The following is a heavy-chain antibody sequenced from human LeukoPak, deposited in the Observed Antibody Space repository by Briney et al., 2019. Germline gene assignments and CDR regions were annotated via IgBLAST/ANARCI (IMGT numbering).Heavy chain of an antibody. V-gene: IGHV4-34*01. D-gene: IGHD3-9*01. J-gene: IGHJ4*02. CDR1: GVSFSGYY. CDR2: INHSGST. Sequence: SETLSLTCAVYGVSFSGYYWSWIRQPPGKGLEWIGEINHSGSTNYNPSLKSRVTISVDTSKNQFSLKLSSVTAADTAVYYCARHRGSVLRYFDWSHYFDYWGQGTLVTVSS. CDR3: ARHRGSVLRYFDWSHYFDY.